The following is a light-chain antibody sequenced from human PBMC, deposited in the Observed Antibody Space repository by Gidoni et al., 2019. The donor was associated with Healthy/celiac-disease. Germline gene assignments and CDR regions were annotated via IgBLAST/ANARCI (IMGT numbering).Light chain of an antibody. J-gene: IGKJ1*01. CDR3: QQYGSSQGWT. Sequence: EIVLTQSPGTLSLSPGERATLSGRASQSVSSSYLAWYQQKPGQAPRLLIYGASSRATGIPDRFSGSGSGTDFTLTISRLEPEDFAVYYCQQYGSSQGWTFGQGTKVEIK. CDR1: QSVSSSY. V-gene: IGKV3-20*01. CDR2: GAS.